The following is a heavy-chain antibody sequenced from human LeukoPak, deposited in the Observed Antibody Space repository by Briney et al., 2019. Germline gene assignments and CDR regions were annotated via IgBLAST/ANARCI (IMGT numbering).Heavy chain of an antibody. V-gene: IGHV1-46*03. D-gene: IGHD3-22*01. CDR1: GYTFTSYY. CDR2: INPSGGST. CDR3: ARPAYYYDSSGYYEDEKFDY. J-gene: IGHJ4*02. Sequence: ASVKVSCKASGYTFTSYYMHWVRQAPGQGLEWMGIINPSGGSTSYAQKFQGRVTMTRDTSTSTVYMALSSLRSEDTAVYYCARPAYYYDSSGYYEDEKFDYWGQGTLVTVSS.